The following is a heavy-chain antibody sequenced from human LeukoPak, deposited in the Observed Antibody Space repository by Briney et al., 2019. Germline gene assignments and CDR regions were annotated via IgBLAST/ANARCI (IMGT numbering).Heavy chain of an antibody. CDR1: GFTFSSYG. V-gene: IGHV3-30*02. CDR3: ARKQSGSYYGGLDY. D-gene: IGHD3-10*01. Sequence: PGGSLRLSCAASGFTFSSYGMHWVRQAPGKGLEWVAFIRYDGSNRYYADSVKGRFTISRDNSKNTLYLQMNSLRAEDTAVYYCARKQSGSYYGGLDYWGQGTLVTVSS. J-gene: IGHJ4*02. CDR2: IRYDGSNR.